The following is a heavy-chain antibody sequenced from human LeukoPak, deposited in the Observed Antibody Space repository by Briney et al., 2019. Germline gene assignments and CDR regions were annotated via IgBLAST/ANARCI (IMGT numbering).Heavy chain of an antibody. D-gene: IGHD3-10*01. V-gene: IGHV1-2*02. Sequence: ASVKVSCKASGYTFTDYSIHWVRQAPGQGLEWMGWISPDSGDTNSAQKFQGRVTVTGDTSTNTAYMELSRLRSDDTAIYYCAKDFFGSGRYSPFDPWGQGTLITVSS. J-gene: IGHJ5*02. CDR3: AKDFFGSGRYSPFDP. CDR1: GYTFTDYS. CDR2: ISPDSGDT.